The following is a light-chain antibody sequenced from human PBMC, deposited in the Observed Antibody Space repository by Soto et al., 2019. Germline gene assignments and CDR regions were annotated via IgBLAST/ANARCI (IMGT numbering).Light chain of an antibody. J-gene: IGKJ5*01. V-gene: IGKV1-9*01. CDR2: TAS. Sequence: DIQLTQSPSFLSASIGDKVTITCRASQGISNLLDWYQQKPAEAPKLMVHTASTLQSGVPSRFSGSGSGTEFSFTISGLQPEDSATNYCQQRRNHPITFGQGTRLEIK. CDR3: QQRRNHPIT. CDR1: QGISNL.